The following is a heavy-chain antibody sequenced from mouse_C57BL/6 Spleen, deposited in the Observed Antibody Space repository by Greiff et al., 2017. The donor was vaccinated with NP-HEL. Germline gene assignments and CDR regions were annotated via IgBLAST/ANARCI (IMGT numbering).Heavy chain of an antibody. Sequence: VQLQQPGTELVKPGASAKLSCKASGYTFTRYWMHWVKQRPGQGLEWIGNINPSNGDTNYNEKFKSKATLTVDKSSSTAYMQLSSLTSEDSAVYYCATGGTSGYAMDYWGQGTSVTVSS. CDR3: ATGGTSGYAMDY. D-gene: IGHD1-1*01. J-gene: IGHJ4*01. CDR2: INPSNGDT. V-gene: IGHV1-53*01. CDR1: GYTFTRYW.